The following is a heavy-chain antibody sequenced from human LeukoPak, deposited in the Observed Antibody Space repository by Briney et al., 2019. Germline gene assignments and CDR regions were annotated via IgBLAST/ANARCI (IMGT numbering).Heavy chain of an antibody. CDR3: ARVHRNPPSSSWYSVVAVAGDYYYMDV. D-gene: IGHD6-13*01. CDR2: MNPNSGNT. V-gene: IGHV1-8*03. CDR1: GYTFTSYD. J-gene: IGHJ6*03. Sequence: ASVKVSCKASGYTFTSYDINWVRQATGQGLEWMGWMNPNSGNTGYAQKFQGRVTITRNTSISTAYMELSSLRSEDTAVYYCARVHRNPPSSSWYSVVAVAGDYYYMDVWGKGTTVTVSS.